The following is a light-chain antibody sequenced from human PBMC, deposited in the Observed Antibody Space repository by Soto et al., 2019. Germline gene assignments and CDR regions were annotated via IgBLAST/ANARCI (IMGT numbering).Light chain of an antibody. J-gene: IGLJ1*01. CDR3: CSSAGTVAYV. CDR1: GSDVGAYNL. Sequence: QSALTQPASVSGSPGQSITISCVGTGSDVGAYNLVSWYQQHPGNAPKLIICEVNTRPSGISNRFSGSKSGDTASLTISGLQAEDEADYFCCSSAGTVAYVFGTGTKLTVL. CDR2: EVN. V-gene: IGLV2-23*02.